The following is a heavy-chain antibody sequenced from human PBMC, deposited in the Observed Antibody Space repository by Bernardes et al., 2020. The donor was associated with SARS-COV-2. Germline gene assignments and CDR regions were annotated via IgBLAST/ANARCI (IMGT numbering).Heavy chain of an antibody. CDR3: ARDLAWAGRRTDAFDI. Sequence: VWSLSLSCAASGFTFSSYWMHWVRQAPGKGLVWVSRINSDGSSTSYADSVKGRFTISRDNAKNTLYLQMNSLRAEDTAVYYCARDLAWAGRRTDAFDIWGQGTMVTVSS. J-gene: IGHJ3*02. D-gene: IGHD6-19*01. V-gene: IGHV3-74*01. CDR1: GFTFSSYW. CDR2: INSDGSST.